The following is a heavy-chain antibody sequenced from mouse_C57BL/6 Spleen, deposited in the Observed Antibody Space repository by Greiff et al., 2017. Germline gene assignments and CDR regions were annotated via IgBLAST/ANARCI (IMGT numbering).Heavy chain of an antibody. D-gene: IGHD4-1*01. CDR1: GYSITSGYD. CDR3: AREGLTGTLDY. CDR2: IRYSGST. V-gene: IGHV3-1*01. Sequence: VQLQESGPGMVKPSQSLSLTCTVTGYSITSGYDWHWIRHFPGNKLEWMGYIRYSGSTNYNPSLKSRISITHDTSKNHFFLKLSSVTTEDTATYDCAREGLTGTLDYWGQGTSVTVSS. J-gene: IGHJ4*01.